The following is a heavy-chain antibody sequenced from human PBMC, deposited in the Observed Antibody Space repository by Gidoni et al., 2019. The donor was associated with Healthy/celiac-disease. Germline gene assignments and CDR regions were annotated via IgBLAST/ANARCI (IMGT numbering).Heavy chain of an antibody. J-gene: IGHJ6*02. CDR3: ARDVIPPGGSYYYYGMDV. CDR2: IYYSGST. Sequence: QLQLQESGPGLVKPSETLSLTCTVSGGSISSSSYYWGWIRQPPGKGLEWIGSIYYSGSTYYNPSLKSRVTISVDTSKNQFSLKLSSVTAADTAVYYCARDVIPPGGSYYYYGMDVWGQGTTVTVSS. D-gene: IGHD3-16*01. CDR1: GGSISSSSYY. V-gene: IGHV4-39*07.